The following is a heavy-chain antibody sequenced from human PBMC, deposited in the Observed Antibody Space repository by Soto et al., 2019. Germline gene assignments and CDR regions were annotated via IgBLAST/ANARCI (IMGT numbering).Heavy chain of an antibody. J-gene: IGHJ4*02. CDR3: ARESVT. D-gene: IGHD4-4*01. CDR2: IYYTGRT. CDR1: SGSISSGGYY. V-gene: IGHV4-31*03. Sequence: QVQLQESGPGLVKPSQTLSLTCTVSSGSISSGGYYCTWIRQHPGKGLEWIGYIYYTGRTYYNPSLKSRVTIPVATSKNQFSLKLSLVTAADTAVYFCARESVTWGQGTLVTVSS.